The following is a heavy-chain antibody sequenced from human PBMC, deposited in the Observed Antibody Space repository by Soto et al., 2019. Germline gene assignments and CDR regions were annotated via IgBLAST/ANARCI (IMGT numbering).Heavy chain of an antibody. V-gene: IGHV4-31*03. CDR3: ARGRALYSNYDS. D-gene: IGHD4-4*01. J-gene: IGHJ5*01. CDR2: IYYSGST. Sequence: QVQLQESGPGLVKPSQTLSLTCTVSGGSISSGDYFWSWIRQYQGKSLEWIGYIYYSGSTYYNPSLKTRVTISLDTSKSQFSLKLSSMTAADTAVYYCARGRALYSNYDSWGQGTLVTVSS. CDR1: GGSISSGDYF.